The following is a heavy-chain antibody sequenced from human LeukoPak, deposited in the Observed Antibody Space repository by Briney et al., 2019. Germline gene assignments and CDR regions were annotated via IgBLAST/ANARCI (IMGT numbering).Heavy chain of an antibody. CDR2: IKQDGSQE. CDR1: RFTLSTYW. Sequence: GGSLRLSCAASRFTLSTYWMSWVRQAPGKGLEWVAHIKQDGSQEYYVDSVKGRFTISRDSAKNSLYLQMNSLRAEDTAVYYCAREGPFGVVVTAMGYYYYGMDVWGQGTTVTVSS. CDR3: AREGPFGVVVTAMGYYYYGMDV. J-gene: IGHJ6*02. V-gene: IGHV3-7*01. D-gene: IGHD2-21*02.